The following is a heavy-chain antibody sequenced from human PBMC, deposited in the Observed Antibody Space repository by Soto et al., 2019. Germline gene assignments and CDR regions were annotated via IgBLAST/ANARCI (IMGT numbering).Heavy chain of an antibody. D-gene: IGHD2-21*02. CDR1: GYTFTSYV. CDR2: INAGNCNT. J-gene: IGHJ4*02. V-gene: IGHV1-3*05. Sequence: QVQLVQSGAEEKKPGASVKVSCKASGYTFTSYVMHWVRQAPGQRVEWMGWINAGNCNTKYSQKFQGRVPITRDTSASTAYMELSSLRSEDTAVCSCARSIVVVTALDYWGPGPLVTVS. CDR3: ARSIVVVTALDY.